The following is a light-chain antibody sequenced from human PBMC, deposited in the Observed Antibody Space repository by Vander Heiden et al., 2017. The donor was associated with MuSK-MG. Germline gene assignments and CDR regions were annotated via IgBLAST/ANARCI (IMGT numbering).Light chain of an antibody. J-gene: IGKJ2*01. CDR1: QNVSSTF. CDR2: AAS. CDR3: QHDGSSLYT. Sequence: EIVLTQSPGTLSLSPGESATLSCRASQNVSSTFLAWYQQKPGQAPRLLIYAASSRATGIPDRFSGSGSGTDFTLTISRLEPEDLAVYYCQHDGSSLYTFGQGTKLEIK. V-gene: IGKV3-20*01.